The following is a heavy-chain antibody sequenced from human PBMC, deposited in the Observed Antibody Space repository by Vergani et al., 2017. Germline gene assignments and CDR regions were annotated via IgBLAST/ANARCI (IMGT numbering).Heavy chain of an antibody. CDR1: GFTFSSYG. CDR3: AKDLGSSTWWGWFDP. J-gene: IGHJ5*02. Sequence: QVQLVESGGGVVQPGGSLRLSCAASGFTFSSYGMHWVRQAPGKGLEWVAFIQYDGSNKYYADSVKGRFTISRDNSKNTLYLQMNSLRTEDPSVYYCAKDLGSSTWWGWFDPWGQGTLVTVSS. CDR2: IQYDGSNK. D-gene: IGHD6-13*01. V-gene: IGHV3-30*02.